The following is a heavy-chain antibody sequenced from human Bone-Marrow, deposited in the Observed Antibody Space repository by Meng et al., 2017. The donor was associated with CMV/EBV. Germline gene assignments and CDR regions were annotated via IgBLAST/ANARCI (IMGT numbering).Heavy chain of an antibody. V-gene: IGHV1-18*01. CDR2: ISAYNGNT. CDR3: ARQPKDDITARRVFDY. J-gene: IGHJ4*02. D-gene: IGHD6-6*01. CDR1: GYTFTSYG. Sequence: ASVKVSCKASGYTFTSYGISWVRQAPGQGLEWMGWISAYNGNTNYAQKLQGRVTMTTDTSTSTVYMELSSLRSEDTAVYYCARQPKDDITARRVFDYWGQGTLVTVSS.